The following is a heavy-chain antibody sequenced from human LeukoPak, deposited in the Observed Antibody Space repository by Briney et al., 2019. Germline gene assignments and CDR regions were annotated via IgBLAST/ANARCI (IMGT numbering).Heavy chain of an antibody. CDR1: GYTFTSYD. CDR3: ARGAATSYSYYYYGVDV. CDR2: MNPNSGNT. Sequence: GASVKVSCKASGYTFTSYDINWVRQATGQGLEWMGWMNPNSGNTGYAQKFQGRVTMTRNTSISTAYMELSSLRSEDTAVYYCARGAATSYSYYYYGVDVWGQGTTVTVSS. D-gene: IGHD2-15*01. J-gene: IGHJ6*02. V-gene: IGHV1-8*01.